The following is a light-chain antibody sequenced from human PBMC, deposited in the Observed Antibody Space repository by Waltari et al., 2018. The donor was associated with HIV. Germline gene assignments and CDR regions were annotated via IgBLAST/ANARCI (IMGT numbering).Light chain of an antibody. CDR1: SNNIGTYA. J-gene: IGLJ2*01. V-gene: IGLV1-36*01. Sequence: QSALTQKTSMSGTVGQKVTLSCTGNSNNIGTYAVGWYQQISHGAPKTVLFGNSLPSGIPDRFSASTSGTTVSLTISGLQPEDEADYYCSTWDYSLSAQVFGGGTKLTVL. CDR2: GN. CDR3: STWDYSLSAQV.